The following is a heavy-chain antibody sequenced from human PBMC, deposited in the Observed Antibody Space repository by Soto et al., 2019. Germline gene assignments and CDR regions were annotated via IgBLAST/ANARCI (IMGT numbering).Heavy chain of an antibody. CDR1: GFSFTRYY. CDR3: ARAAGGGSMVPYY. D-gene: IGHD3-10*01. J-gene: IGHJ4*02. V-gene: IGHV1-46*03. CDR2: IDTNIGAT. Sequence: ASVKVSCKASGFSFTRYYMHLVRRAPGQGLEWMGIIDTNIGATTYAQSFQGRVTLTRNTSTRTVFMELTSLRPDDTALYYCARAAGGGSMVPYYWGKGTLVTVSS.